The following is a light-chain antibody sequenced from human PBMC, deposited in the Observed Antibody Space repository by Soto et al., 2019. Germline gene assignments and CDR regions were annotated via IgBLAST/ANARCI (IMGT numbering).Light chain of an antibody. Sequence: QSALTQPASVSGSPGQSITISCTGSSSDVGGYNYVSWYQQHPGKAPKLMIYDVSSRPSGVSNRFSGSKSGNTASLTISGLQAEAAADYYCSSYTRSSTVVFGGGTKLTVL. CDR2: DVS. J-gene: IGLJ2*01. CDR3: SSYTRSSTVV. V-gene: IGLV2-14*01. CDR1: SSDVGGYNY.